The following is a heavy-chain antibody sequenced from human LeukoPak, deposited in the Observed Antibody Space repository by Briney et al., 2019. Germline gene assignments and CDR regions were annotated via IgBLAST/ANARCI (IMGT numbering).Heavy chain of an antibody. V-gene: IGHV1-24*01. CDR3: ATPSRIQLWSIASSYYYGMDV. Sequence: ASVKVSCKVSGYTLTELSMHWVRQAPGKGIEWMGGFDPEDGETIYAQKFQGRVTMTEDTSTDTAYMELSSLRSEDTAVYYCATPSRIQLWSIASSYYYGMDVWGQGTTVTVSS. CDR1: GYTLTELS. CDR2: FDPEDGET. J-gene: IGHJ6*02. D-gene: IGHD5-18*01.